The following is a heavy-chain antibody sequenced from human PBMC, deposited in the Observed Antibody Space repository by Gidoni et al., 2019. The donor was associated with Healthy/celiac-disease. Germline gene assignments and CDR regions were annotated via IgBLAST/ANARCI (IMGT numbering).Heavy chain of an antibody. CDR1: GFTFSSYA. D-gene: IGHD2-15*01. J-gene: IGHJ4*02. Sequence: EVQLVESGGGLVQPGGSLRLSCAASGFTFSSYAMHWVRQAPGKGLEYVSAISSNGGSTYYANSVKGRFTISRDNSKNTRYLQMGSLRAEDMAVYYCARGPRIVVVVAATPVYYWGQGTLVTVSS. CDR3: ARGPRIVVVVAATPVYY. CDR2: ISSNGGST. V-gene: IGHV3-64*01.